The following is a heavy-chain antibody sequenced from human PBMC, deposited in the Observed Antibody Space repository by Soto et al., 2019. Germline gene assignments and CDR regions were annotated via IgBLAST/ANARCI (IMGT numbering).Heavy chain of an antibody. Sequence: QVQLQESGPGLVKPSQTLSXXCXXXXXXXXXXXYYWSWIRQHPGKGLEWIGYIYYSGSTYYNPXXXSXVXIXXXXXXXXXXLKLSSVTAXXTAVYYCARSVFPWGQGTLVTVSS. CDR3: ARSVFP. CDR2: IYYSGST. J-gene: IGHJ5*02. V-gene: IGHV4-31*03. CDR1: XXXXXXXXYY.